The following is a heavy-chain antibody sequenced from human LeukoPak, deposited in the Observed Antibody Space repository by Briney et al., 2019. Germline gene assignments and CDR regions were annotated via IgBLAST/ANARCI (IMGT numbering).Heavy chain of an antibody. CDR2: INPNSGGT. J-gene: IGHJ4*02. CDR1: GYTFTGYY. V-gene: IGHV1-2*02. D-gene: IGHD3-10*01. Sequence: ASVKVSCKASGYTFTGYYMHWVRQAPGQGLEWVGLINPNSGGTNYAQKFQGRVIMTRDTSISTAYMELSRLRSDDTAVYYCAREDLRGVVDYWGQGTLVTVSS. CDR3: AREDLRGVVDY.